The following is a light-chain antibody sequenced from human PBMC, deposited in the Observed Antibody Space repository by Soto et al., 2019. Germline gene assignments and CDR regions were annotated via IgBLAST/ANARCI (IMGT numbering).Light chain of an antibody. J-gene: IGKJ4*01. V-gene: IGKV3-15*01. CDR2: HAS. CDR3: QQYNEWPLT. Sequence: EIVMTQSPATLSVSPGERAILSCRASQRVSNNLAWYQQKPGQAPSLLIYHASTRASGIPARFSGSGSGTEFTLTISSLQSEDFAVYYCQQYNEWPLTFGGGTKVEI. CDR1: QRVSNN.